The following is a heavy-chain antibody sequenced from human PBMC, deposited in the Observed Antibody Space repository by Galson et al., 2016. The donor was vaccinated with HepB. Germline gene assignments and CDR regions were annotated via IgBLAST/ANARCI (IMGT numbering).Heavy chain of an antibody. Sequence: SLRLSCAASGFSFSNSGMSWVRQAPGRGLEWVSCITRNGDATHYADFVKGRFTISRDNSKNTLYLYMNNMTAGDTAIYYCGKQGCFGYWCQGARVTVSS. D-gene: IGHD4/OR15-4a*01. CDR3: GKQGCFGY. CDR1: GFSFSNSG. CDR2: ITRNGDAT. V-gene: IGHV3-23*01. J-gene: IGHJ1*01.